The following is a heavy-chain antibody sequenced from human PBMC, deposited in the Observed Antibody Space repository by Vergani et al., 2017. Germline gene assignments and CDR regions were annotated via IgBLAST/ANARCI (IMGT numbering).Heavy chain of an antibody. J-gene: IGHJ4*02. V-gene: IGHV4-31*03. CDR2: IYSTGST. D-gene: IGHD3-22*01. Sequence: QVQLQVSGPGLVKPSQTLSLTCSVSGDSISSGVYYWNWIRQHPGKGLEWIGYIYSTGSTHHNPSLRRRINMSVDTSKNQFSLKLNSVTAADTAMYYCARMGGYDEGDAFRIGYFDSWGPGILVTVSS. CDR3: ARMGGYDEGDAFRIGYFDS. CDR1: GDSISSGVYY.